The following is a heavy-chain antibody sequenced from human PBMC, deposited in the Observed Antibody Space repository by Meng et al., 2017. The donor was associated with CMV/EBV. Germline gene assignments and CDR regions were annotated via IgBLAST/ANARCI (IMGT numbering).Heavy chain of an antibody. J-gene: IGHJ4*02. CDR3: ASVQGLGVS. Sequence: QEHAPDAGPGPVTPSQTLSLHCTVSCGPSSSCSYYWSWIRQPAGKGLEWIGRIYTSGSTNYNPSLKSRVTISVDTSKNQFSLKLSSVTAADTAVYYCASVQGLGVSWGQGTLVTVSS. V-gene: IGHV4-61*02. CDR2: IYTSGST. D-gene: IGHD3-10*01. CDR1: CGPSSSCSYY.